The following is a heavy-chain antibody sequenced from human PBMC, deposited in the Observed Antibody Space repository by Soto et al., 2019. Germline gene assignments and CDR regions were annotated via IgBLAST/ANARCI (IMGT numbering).Heavy chain of an antibody. V-gene: IGHV1-69*12. D-gene: IGHD6-13*01. Sequence: QVQLVQSGAEVKKPGSSVKVSCKASGGTFSSYAFSWVRQAPGQGLEWMGGIIPIFGPASYPQKFQGRVTIPADESTSTAYMGLDSLTSEDTAVYYCAREPLEAAGPPFFFGMDVWGQGTTVTVSS. CDR3: AREPLEAAGPPFFFGMDV. CDR2: IIPIFGPA. CDR1: GGTFSSYA. J-gene: IGHJ6*02.